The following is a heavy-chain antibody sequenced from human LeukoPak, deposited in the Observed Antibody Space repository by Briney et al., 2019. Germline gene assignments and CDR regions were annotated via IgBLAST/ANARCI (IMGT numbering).Heavy chain of an antibody. D-gene: IGHD3-3*01. J-gene: IGHJ4*02. CDR3: ARSYSDFCLDY. V-gene: IGHV3-11*03. Sequence: GGSLRLSCAASGFTFSDYYMSWIRQAPGKGLEWVSYISSSSSYTNYADSVKGRFTISRDNAKKSLYLQMNSLRAEDTAVYYCARSYSDFCLDYWGQGTLVTVSS. CDR2: ISSSSSYT. CDR1: GFTFSDYY.